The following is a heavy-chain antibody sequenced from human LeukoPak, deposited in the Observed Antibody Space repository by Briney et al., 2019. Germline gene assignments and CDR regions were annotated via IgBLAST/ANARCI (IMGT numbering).Heavy chain of an antibody. J-gene: IGHJ4*02. D-gene: IGHD3-10*01. CDR3: ARDSMVSADY. V-gene: IGHV1-2*06. Sequence: ASVKVSCKASGYTFTSYYMHWVRQAPGQGLEWMGRIDPKNGGTTYAQNFQGRVTMTRDTSITTAYMDLSSLRSDDTAVYYCARDSMVSADYWGQGTLVTVSS. CDR2: IDPKNGGT. CDR1: GYTFTSYY.